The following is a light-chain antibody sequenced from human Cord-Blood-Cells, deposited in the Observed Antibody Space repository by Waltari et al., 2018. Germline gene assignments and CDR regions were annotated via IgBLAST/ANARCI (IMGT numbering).Light chain of an antibody. Sequence: IQMTQSPSSLSASVGDRDTITCQASQDISNYLNWYQQKPGKAPKLLIYDASNLETGVPSRFSGSGSGTDFTFTISSLQPEDIATYYCQQYDNLPLTFGGGTKVEIK. CDR2: DAS. CDR3: QQYDNLPLT. V-gene: IGKV1-33*01. CDR1: QDISNY. J-gene: IGKJ4*01.